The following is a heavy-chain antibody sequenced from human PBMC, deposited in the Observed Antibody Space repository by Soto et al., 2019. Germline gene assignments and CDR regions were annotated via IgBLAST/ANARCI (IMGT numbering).Heavy chain of an antibody. J-gene: IGHJ4*02. CDR3: ARRLKGGAYYFDY. CDR2: IYYSGST. D-gene: IGHD3-16*01. V-gene: IGHV4-39*01. Sequence: SETLSLTCTVSGGSISSSSYYWGWIRQPPGKGLEWIGSIYYSGSTYYNPSLKSRVTISVDTSKNQFSLKLSSVTAADTAVYYCARRLKGGAYYFDYWGQGTLVTVSS. CDR1: GGSISSSSYY.